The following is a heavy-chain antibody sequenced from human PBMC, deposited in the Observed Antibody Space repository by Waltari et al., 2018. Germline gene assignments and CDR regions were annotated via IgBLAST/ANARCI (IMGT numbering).Heavy chain of an antibody. CDR1: GFTFSSYW. V-gene: IGHV3-74*02. CDR2: STSEGAYT. CDR3: VSGLWPSASWYLGF. J-gene: IGHJ4*02. Sequence: EVQLVESGGGLVQRGGSLRLSCAASGFTFSSYWMYGVRQAPGKGLEWVSRSTSEGAYTYYADSVKGRFTASRDNSKNTLNLQMNTLGVEDTAIYFCVSGLWPSASWYLGFGGQGTLVTVSS. D-gene: IGHD2-2*01.